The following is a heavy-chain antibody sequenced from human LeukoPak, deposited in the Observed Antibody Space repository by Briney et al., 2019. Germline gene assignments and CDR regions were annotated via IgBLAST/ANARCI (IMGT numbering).Heavy chain of an antibody. D-gene: IGHD1-26*01. CDR2: IHHSGTT. CDR1: GGSISSSNW. V-gene: IGHV4-4*02. CDR3: ATVEWELRGGFD. J-gene: IGHJ4*02. Sequence: LSETLSLTCAVSGGSISSSNWWSWVRRPPGKGLEWIGEIHHSGTTKYNPSLKSRVTISVDKSKNQFSLKVNSVTAADTAVYYCATVEWELRGGFDWGQGTLVTVSS.